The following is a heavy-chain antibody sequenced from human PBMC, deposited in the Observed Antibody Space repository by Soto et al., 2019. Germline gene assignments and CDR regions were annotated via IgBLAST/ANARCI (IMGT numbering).Heavy chain of an antibody. CDR3: ARRGYSYGLDV. V-gene: IGHV5-51*01. CDR2: IYPGDSDT. Sequence: GESLKISCKESGYNFATYWIAWVRQLPGKGPEWMGIIYPGDSDTSYSPSFQGQVTISVDKSISTAYLQWNSLKASDTAVYYCARRGYSYGLDVWGQGTKVTVSS. D-gene: IGHD5-18*01. J-gene: IGHJ6*02. CDR1: GYNFATYW.